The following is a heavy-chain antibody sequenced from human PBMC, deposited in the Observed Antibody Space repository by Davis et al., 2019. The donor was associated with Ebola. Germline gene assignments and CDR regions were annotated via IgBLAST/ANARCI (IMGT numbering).Heavy chain of an antibody. D-gene: IGHD3-22*01. CDR3: AGDSSGYYSFDY. V-gene: IGHV3-30*02. CDR1: GFAFDQYA. CDR2: IRSDGRGIK. Sequence: GESLKISCAASGFAFDQYAMHWVRQAPGKGLEWVGFIRSDGRGIKYYSDSVKGRFTISRDNSQNTMDLQMNSLRAEDTAVYYCAGDSSGYYSFDYWGQGTLVTVSS. J-gene: IGHJ4*02.